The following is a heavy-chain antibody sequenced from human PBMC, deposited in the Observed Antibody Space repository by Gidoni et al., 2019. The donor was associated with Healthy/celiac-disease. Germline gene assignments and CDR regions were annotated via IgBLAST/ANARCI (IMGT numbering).Heavy chain of an antibody. CDR3: ARSLSLDIVATIADY. J-gene: IGHJ4*02. CDR2: IYPGDSDT. D-gene: IGHD5-12*01. Sequence: VQLVQSGAEVKKPGESLKISCKGSGYSFPSYWIGWVRQMAGKGLEWMGIIYPGDSDTRYSPSFQGQVTISADKSISTAYLQWSSLKASDTAMYYCARSLSLDIVATIADYWGQGTLVTVSS. CDR1: GYSFPSYW. V-gene: IGHV5-51*01.